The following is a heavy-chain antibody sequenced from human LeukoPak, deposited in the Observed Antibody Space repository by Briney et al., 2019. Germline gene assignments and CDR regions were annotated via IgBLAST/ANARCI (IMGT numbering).Heavy chain of an antibody. J-gene: IGHJ4*02. CDR3: ASPMLIAVGYDY. Sequence: SETLSLTCAVYGGSFNNYYWSWIRQPPGKGLEWIGEVNHSGSTNYNPSLRSRVAISIDTSKNQFSLQLTSVTAADTAVYYCASPMLIAVGYDYWGQGNLVTVSS. CDR2: VNHSGST. D-gene: IGHD3-16*01. CDR1: GGSFNNYY. V-gene: IGHV4-34*01.